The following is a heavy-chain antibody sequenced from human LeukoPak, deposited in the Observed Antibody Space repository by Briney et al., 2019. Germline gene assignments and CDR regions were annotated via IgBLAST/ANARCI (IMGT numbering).Heavy chain of an antibody. V-gene: IGHV1-8*03. Sequence: ASVKVSCKASGYTFTSYDINWVRQATGQGLEWMGWMNPNSGNTGYAQKFQGRVTITRNTSISTAYMELSSLRSDDTAVYYCARDTYYYDSSGSSRGPRGGLDYWGQGTLVTVSS. J-gene: IGHJ4*02. CDR3: ARDTYYYDSSGSSRGPRGGLDY. CDR1: GYTFTSYD. CDR2: MNPNSGNT. D-gene: IGHD3-22*01.